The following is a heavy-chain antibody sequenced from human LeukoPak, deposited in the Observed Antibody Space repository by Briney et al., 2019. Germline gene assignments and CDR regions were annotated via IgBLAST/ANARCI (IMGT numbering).Heavy chain of an antibody. CDR3: AKDIGPNSNYFDY. CDR2: ISWNSAVI. Sequence: PGGSLRLSCAASGFAFDKYAMHWVRQAPGKGLGWVSGISWNSAVIGYADSVKGRFTISRDNAKNSLYLQMNSLRVEDTALYYCAKDIGPNSNYFDYWGQGTVVTVSS. CDR1: GFAFDKYA. D-gene: IGHD6-13*01. V-gene: IGHV3-9*01. J-gene: IGHJ4*02.